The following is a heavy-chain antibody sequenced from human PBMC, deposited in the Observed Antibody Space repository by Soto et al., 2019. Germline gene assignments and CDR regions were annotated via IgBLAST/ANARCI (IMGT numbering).Heavy chain of an antibody. J-gene: IGHJ4*02. CDR2: ISRDGSST. CDR3: GRESSGYSSYFDY. CDR1: GLTFSNYW. Sequence: GGSLRLSCAGSGLTFSNYWIHWVRQAPGQGLAWVSRISRDGSSTTYADSVKGRFTISRDFAKNTVYLQMNSLRAEDTAVYYCGRESSGYSSYFDYWGQGTLVTVSS. V-gene: IGHV3-74*01. D-gene: IGHD5-12*01.